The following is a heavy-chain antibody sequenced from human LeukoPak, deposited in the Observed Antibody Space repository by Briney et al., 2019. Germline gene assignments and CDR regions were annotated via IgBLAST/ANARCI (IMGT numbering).Heavy chain of an antibody. Sequence: GASVKVSCKASGYTFTSYGISWVRQAPGQGLEWMGWISAYNGNTNYAQKLQGRVTITADKSTSTAYMELSSLRSEDTAVYYCARSGGSYYIDYWGQGTLVTVSS. CDR2: ISAYNGNT. D-gene: IGHD1-26*01. CDR3: ARSGGSYYIDY. CDR1: GYTFTSYG. J-gene: IGHJ4*02. V-gene: IGHV1-18*01.